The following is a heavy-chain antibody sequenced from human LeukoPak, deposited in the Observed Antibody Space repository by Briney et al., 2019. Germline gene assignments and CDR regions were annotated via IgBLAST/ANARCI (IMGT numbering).Heavy chain of an antibody. V-gene: IGHV1-18*01. CDR1: GYTLTSYG. Sequence: ASVKVSCKASGYTLTSYGISWVRQAPGQGLEWMGWISAYNGNTNYAQKLQGRATMTTDTSTSTAYMELRSLRSDDTAVYYCARDSTLVDGYYYYYGMDVWGQGTTVTVSS. CDR3: ARDSTLVDGYYYYYGMDV. CDR2: ISAYNGNT. D-gene: IGHD3-3*02. J-gene: IGHJ6*02.